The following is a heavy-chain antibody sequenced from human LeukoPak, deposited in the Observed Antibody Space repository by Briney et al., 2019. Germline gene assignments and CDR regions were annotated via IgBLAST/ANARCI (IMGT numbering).Heavy chain of an antibody. J-gene: IGHJ2*01. Sequence: GGSLRLSCAASGFTFSDYYMSWIRQAPGKGLEWVSYISSSGSTIYCADSVKGRFTISRDDAKNSLYLQMNSLRAEDTAVYYCARDRSTTSFDLWGRGTLVTVSS. CDR3: ARDRSTTSFDL. CDR2: ISSSGSTI. V-gene: IGHV3-11*01. CDR1: GFTFSDYY. D-gene: IGHD5/OR15-5a*01.